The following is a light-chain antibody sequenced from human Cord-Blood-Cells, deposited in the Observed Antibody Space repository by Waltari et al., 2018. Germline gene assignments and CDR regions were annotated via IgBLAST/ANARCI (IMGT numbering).Light chain of an antibody. CDR2: AAS. Sequence: DIQTTDSPSSLSASVGDRVTITCRASQSISSYLNWYQQKPGKAPKLLIYAASSLQSGVPSRFSGSGSGTDFTLTISSLQPEDFATYYCQQSYSTLSTFGQGTRVEIK. CDR3: QQSYSTLST. V-gene: IGKV1-39*01. CDR1: QSISSY. J-gene: IGKJ1*01.